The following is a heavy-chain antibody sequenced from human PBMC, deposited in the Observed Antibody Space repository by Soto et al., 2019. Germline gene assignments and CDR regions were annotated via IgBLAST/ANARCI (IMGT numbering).Heavy chain of an antibody. D-gene: IGHD6-6*01. Sequence: QVQLVQSGAEVEKPGASVMVSCKTSGYTFTSYDINWVRQATGQGLEWMGWMNPNSGNTGFAQNLQGRVTMTRGASTSTAYMEQSSLRSEDTAIYYCARGKGPERQLVPRDYWGQGTLVTVSS. CDR3: ARGKGPERQLVPRDY. CDR2: MNPNSGNT. J-gene: IGHJ4*02. CDR1: GYTFTSYD. V-gene: IGHV1-8*01.